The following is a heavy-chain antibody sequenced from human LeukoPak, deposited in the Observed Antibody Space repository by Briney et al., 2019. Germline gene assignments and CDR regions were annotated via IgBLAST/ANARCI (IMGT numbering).Heavy chain of an antibody. CDR1: GYSISSSNW. CDR2: IYYSGST. Sequence: SETLSLTCAVSGYSISSSNWWGWIRHPPGRELDGIGYIYYSGSTYYNPSLKSRVTMSVDTSKNQFSLKLSSVTAVDTAVYYCARNPSYDSSRTDVWGQGTTVTVSS. CDR3: ARNPSYDSSRTDV. J-gene: IGHJ6*02. V-gene: IGHV4-28*01. D-gene: IGHD3-3*01.